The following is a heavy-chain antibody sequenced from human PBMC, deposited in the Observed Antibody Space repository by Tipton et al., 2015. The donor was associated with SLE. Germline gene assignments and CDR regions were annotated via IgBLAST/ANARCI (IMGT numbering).Heavy chain of an antibody. CDR2: VYDSGTT. Sequence: TLSLTCTVSGGSIRNYFWHWIRQSPGKGLEWIGYVYDSGTTKYNPSLKSRVTMSVDRSKNQFSLRLTSVTAADTAVYYCATELFRGYTSGWGPDYWGQGTLVTVSS. D-gene: IGHD6-19*01. V-gene: IGHV4-59*12. J-gene: IGHJ4*02. CDR1: GGSIRNYF. CDR3: ATELFRGYTSGWGPDY.